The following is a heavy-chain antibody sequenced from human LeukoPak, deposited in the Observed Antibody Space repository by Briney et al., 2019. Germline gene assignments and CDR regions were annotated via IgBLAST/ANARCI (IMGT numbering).Heavy chain of an antibody. Sequence: GGSLGLSCAASGFTFSSYAMSWVRQAPGKGLEWVSAISGSGGSTYYADSVKGRFTISRDNSKDTLYLQMNSLRAEDTAVYYCAKEYGSGSYYPYWGQGTLVTVSS. J-gene: IGHJ4*02. CDR3: AKEYGSGSYYPY. CDR2: ISGSGGST. V-gene: IGHV3-23*01. CDR1: GFTFSSYA. D-gene: IGHD3-10*01.